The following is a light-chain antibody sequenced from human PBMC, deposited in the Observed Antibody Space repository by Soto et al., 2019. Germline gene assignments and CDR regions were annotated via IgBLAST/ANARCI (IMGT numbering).Light chain of an antibody. Sequence: DIQMTQSPSSLSASVGDRVTITCRASQSISSYLNWYQQKPGKAPKLLISAASSLQSGVPSRFSGSVSGTDFTLTISSLQPEDFATYYCQQSYSTPPTFGQGTKLEIK. CDR2: AAS. V-gene: IGKV1-39*01. CDR3: QQSYSTPPT. J-gene: IGKJ2*01. CDR1: QSISSY.